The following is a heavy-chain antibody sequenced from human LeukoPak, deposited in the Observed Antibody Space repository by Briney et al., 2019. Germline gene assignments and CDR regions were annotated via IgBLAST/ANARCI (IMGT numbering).Heavy chain of an antibody. Sequence: SVKVSCKASGGTFSSYAISWVRQAPGQGLEWMGGIIPIFGTANCAQKFQGRVTITADKSTSTAYMELSSLRSEDTAVYYCARHYYDSSGYYPGFDYWGQGTLVTVSS. V-gene: IGHV1-69*06. CDR3: ARHYYDSSGYYPGFDY. D-gene: IGHD3-22*01. CDR1: GGTFSSYA. CDR2: IIPIFGTA. J-gene: IGHJ4*02.